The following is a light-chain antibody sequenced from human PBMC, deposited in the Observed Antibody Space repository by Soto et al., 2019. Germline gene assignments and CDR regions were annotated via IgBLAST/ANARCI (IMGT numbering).Light chain of an antibody. Sequence: DIRLTQSPSSLSASVGDTVTITCRASQSISNYLAWFQQKPGKAPRSLIYAASSLHSDVPSKFSGSESGTEFTLTINGLQPEDSATYYCQQYDSSPLTFGGGTKVDIK. J-gene: IGKJ4*01. CDR3: QQYDSSPLT. CDR2: AAS. V-gene: IGKV1-16*02. CDR1: QSISNY.